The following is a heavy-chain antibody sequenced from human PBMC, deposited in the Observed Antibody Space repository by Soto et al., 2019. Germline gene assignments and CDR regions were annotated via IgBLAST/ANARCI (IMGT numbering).Heavy chain of an antibody. CDR2: SFYRGST. CDR3: AKADGIGVVTPFFEY. CDR1: GGSISSRSHY. J-gene: IGHJ4*02. Sequence: QLQLQESGPGLVKPSETLSLTCTVSGGSISSRSHYWGWIRQSPGKHLEWIGSSFYRGSTHYNPFLQTRGNITVDTSKNQGSLKVVSGTGADTAVFFCAKADGIGVVTPFFEYWGPGILVTVSS. V-gene: IGHV4-39*01. D-gene: IGHD3-3*01.